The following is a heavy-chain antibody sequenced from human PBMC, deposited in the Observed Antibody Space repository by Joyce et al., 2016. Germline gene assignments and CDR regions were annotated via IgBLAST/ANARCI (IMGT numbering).Heavy chain of an antibody. Sequence: WMTWIRQAPGKGLEWVANIREGGGDIFYVDSVRGRFTISRDDAKKSLFLQMDSLRVEDTAVYYCLDGNREWGAFDLWGRGTLVTVSS. J-gene: IGHJ3*01. D-gene: IGHD5-24*01. CDR1: W. V-gene: IGHV3-7*01. CDR3: LDGNREWGAFDL. CDR2: IREGGGDI.